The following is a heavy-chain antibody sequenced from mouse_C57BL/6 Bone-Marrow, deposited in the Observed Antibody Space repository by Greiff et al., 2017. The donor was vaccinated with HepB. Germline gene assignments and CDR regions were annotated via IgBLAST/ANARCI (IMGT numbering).Heavy chain of an antibody. D-gene: IGHD2-4*01. J-gene: IGHJ4*01. CDR1: GYTFTSYW. Sequence: QVQLQQPGAELVKPGASVKLSCKASGYTFTSYWMHWVKQRPGQGLEWIGMIHPNSGSTNYNEKLKSKATLTLDKSYSTAYLQLSSLTSEDSAVYYCARSIYYDYDDAMDYWGQGTSVTVSS. V-gene: IGHV1-64*01. CDR2: IHPNSGST. CDR3: ARSIYYDYDDAMDY.